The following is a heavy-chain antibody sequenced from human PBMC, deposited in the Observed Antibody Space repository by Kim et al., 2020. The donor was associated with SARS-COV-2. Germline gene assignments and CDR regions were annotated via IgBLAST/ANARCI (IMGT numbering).Heavy chain of an antibody. J-gene: IGHJ4*02. Sequence: SETLSLTCTVSGGSVSSGSYYWSWIRQPPGKGLEWIGYIYYSGSTNYNPSLKSRVTISVDTSKNQFSLKLSSVTAADTAVYYCARVFAAISEFDYWGQGTLVTVSS. CDR2: IYYSGST. CDR3: ARVFAAISEFDY. CDR1: GGSVSSGSYY. V-gene: IGHV4-61*01. D-gene: IGHD2-2*02.